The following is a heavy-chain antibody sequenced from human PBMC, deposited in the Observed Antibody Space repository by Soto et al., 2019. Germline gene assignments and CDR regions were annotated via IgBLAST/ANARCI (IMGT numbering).Heavy chain of an antibody. V-gene: IGHV1-69*16. CDR3: ARPRYCSGGRCYNNLDY. CDR1: GGTFSSYT. D-gene: IGHD2-15*01. Sequence: QVQLVQSGAEVKKPGSSVKVSCKASGGTFSSYTISWVRQAPGQGLEWMGGIVPILGTTNYAQKFQGRVTITADESTSTSSMELSNLRSGDTAVYYCARPRYCSGGRCYNNLDYWGQGTLVTVSS. J-gene: IGHJ4*02. CDR2: IVPILGTT.